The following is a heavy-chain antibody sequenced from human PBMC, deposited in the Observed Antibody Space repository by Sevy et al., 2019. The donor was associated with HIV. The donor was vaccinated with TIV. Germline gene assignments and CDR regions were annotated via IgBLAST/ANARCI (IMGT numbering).Heavy chain of an antibody. J-gene: IGHJ4*02. CDR3: ARDHVDTAMVKVFDY. CDR1: GFSFSSYS. V-gene: IGHV3-48*02. D-gene: IGHD5-18*01. Sequence: GGSLRLSCAASGFSFSSYSMNWVSQAPGKGLEWVSYISSSSSTIYYADSVKGRFTISRDNAKNSLYLQMNSLRDEDTAVYYCARDHVDTAMVKVFDYWGQRTLVTVSS. CDR2: ISSSSSTI.